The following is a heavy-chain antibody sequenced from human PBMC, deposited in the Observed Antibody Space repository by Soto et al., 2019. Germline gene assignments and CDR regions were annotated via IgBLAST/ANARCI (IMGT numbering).Heavy chain of an antibody. CDR2: LSNTGRRT. Sequence: EVQVLESGGGLVQPGGSLRLSCVVSVFPFGANAMSWVRQAPGKGLEWVSGLSNTGRRTSYADSVKGRFNISRGNSENTVYLQMNSLRVEDTAVYYCATEMGATQGPFDNWGQGTLVTVSS. CDR3: ATEMGATQGPFDN. V-gene: IGHV3-23*01. D-gene: IGHD1-26*01. J-gene: IGHJ4*02. CDR1: VFPFGANA.